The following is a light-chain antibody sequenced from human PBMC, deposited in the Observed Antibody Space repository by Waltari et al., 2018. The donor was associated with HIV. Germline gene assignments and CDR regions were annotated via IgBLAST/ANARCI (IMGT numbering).Light chain of an antibody. J-gene: IGKJ2*01. V-gene: IGKV1-39*01. CDR1: KNIRSF. CDR3: QQYKSYSYT. CDR2: AAS. Sequence: DIQMTQTPSSLSASVGDRVTITCRASKNIRSFLNWYQQKPGKAPNLLIYAASTLQSGVPSRFSGSGSGADFTLTISTLQPEDFATYYCQQYKSYSYTFGQGTKLEIK.